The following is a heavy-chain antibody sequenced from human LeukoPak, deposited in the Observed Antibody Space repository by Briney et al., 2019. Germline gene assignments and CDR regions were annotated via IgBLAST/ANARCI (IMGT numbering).Heavy chain of an antibody. V-gene: IGHV4-59*01. Sequence: KPSETLSLTRTVSGGSISGYYWSWIRQPPGKGLEWIGYIYYSGSTNYNTPLKSRVTISVDTSKNQFSLKLSSVTAADTAVYYCARESKAVAGNFDYWGQGTLVTVSS. CDR3: ARESKAVAGNFDY. CDR1: GGSISGYY. D-gene: IGHD6-19*01. J-gene: IGHJ4*02. CDR2: IYYSGST.